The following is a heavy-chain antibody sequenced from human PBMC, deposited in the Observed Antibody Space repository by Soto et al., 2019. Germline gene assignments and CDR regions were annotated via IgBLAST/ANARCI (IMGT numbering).Heavy chain of an antibody. CDR2: INPNSGGT. CDR1: GYAFTGYY. J-gene: IGHJ6*02. CDR3: ARAPRGDGSGSYYNDLSGMDV. Sequence: ASVKVSCKASGYAFTGYYMHCVRQAPGQVLEWMGWINPNSGGTNYAQKFQGWVTMTRDTSISTAYMELSRLRSDDTAVYYCARAPRGDGSGSYYNDLSGMDVWGQGTTVTVSS. V-gene: IGHV1-2*04. D-gene: IGHD3-10*01.